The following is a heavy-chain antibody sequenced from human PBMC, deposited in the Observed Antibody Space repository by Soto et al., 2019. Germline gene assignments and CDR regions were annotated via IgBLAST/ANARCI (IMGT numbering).Heavy chain of an antibody. J-gene: IGHJ4*02. V-gene: IGHV3-30*18. CDR2: ISSDETHK. CDR3: AKAMWELRWAVN. D-gene: IGHD1-26*01. CDR1: GFTFSSYG. Sequence: QVQLLESGGGVVQPGRSLRLSCAASGFTFSSYGMHWVRQAPGKGLEWVAIISSDETHKYYVDSVKGRFTISRDNFKNTLYLQMTSLRAEDTAVYYCAKAMWELRWAVNWGQGTLVTVSS.